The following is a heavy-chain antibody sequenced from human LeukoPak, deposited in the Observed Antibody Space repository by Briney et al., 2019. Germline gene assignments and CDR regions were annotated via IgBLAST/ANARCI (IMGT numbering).Heavy chain of an antibody. Sequence: ASVKVSCKASGYTFTSYDINWVRQATGQGLEWMGWMNPNSGNTGYAQKFQGRVTITRNTSISTAYMELSSLRSEDTAVYYCARVGENDFWSGYYYYYMDVWGKGTTVTVSS. CDR1: GYTFTSYD. J-gene: IGHJ6*03. D-gene: IGHD3-3*01. CDR2: MNPNSGNT. CDR3: ARVGENDFWSGYYYYYMDV. V-gene: IGHV1-8*03.